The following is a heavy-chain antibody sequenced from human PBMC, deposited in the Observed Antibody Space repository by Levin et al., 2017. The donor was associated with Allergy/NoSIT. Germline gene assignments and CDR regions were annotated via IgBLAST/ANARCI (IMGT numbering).Heavy chain of an antibody. J-gene: IGHJ6*02. CDR3: ARDSGLFGVVTHMDV. Sequence: GGSLRLSCAASGFTFSSYWMSWVRQAPGKGLEWVANIKQDGSEKYYVDSVKGRFTISRDNAKNSLYLQMNSLRAEDTAVYYCARDSGLFGVVTHMDVWGQGTTVTVSS. D-gene: IGHD3-3*01. CDR2: IKQDGSEK. V-gene: IGHV3-7*01. CDR1: GFTFSSYW.